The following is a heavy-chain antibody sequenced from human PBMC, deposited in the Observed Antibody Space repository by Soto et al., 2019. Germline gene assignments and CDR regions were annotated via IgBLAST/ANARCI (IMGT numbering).Heavy chain of an antibody. Sequence: QVQLVESGGGVVQPGRSLRLSCAASGFTFSSYAMHWVRQAPGKGLEWVAVISYDGSNKYYADSVKGRFTISRDNSKNPLYLLMNSLRAEDTAVYYCARAVAGTSGGYWCQGTLVTVSS. J-gene: IGHJ4*02. D-gene: IGHD6-19*01. V-gene: IGHV3-30-3*01. CDR1: GFTFSSYA. CDR2: ISYDGSNK. CDR3: ARAVAGTSGGY.